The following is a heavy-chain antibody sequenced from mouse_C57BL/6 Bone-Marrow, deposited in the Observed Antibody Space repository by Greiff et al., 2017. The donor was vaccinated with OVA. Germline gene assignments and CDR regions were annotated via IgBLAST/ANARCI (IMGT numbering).Heavy chain of an antibody. CDR3: ARSLYDGYYGCFDY. Sequence: EVKLVESGGGLVQPGGSLKLSCAASGFTFSDYGMAWVRQAPRKGPEWVAFISNLAYSIYYADTLTGRFTISRENAKNTLYLEMSSLRSEDTAMYYCARSLYDGYYGCFDYWGQGTTLTVSS. CDR2: ISNLAYSI. CDR1: GFTFSDYG. D-gene: IGHD2-3*01. V-gene: IGHV5-15*01. J-gene: IGHJ2*01.